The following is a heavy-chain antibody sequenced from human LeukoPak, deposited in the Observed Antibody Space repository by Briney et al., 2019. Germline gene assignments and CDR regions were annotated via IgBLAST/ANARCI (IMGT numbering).Heavy chain of an antibody. CDR3: ARGEITMVRGVPSLGY. CDR2: IYDSGST. J-gene: IGHJ4*02. Sequence: SETLSLTCTVSGGSISSYYWSWIRQPPGKGLEWIGYIYDSGSTNYNPSLKSRVTISVDTSKNQFSLKLRSVTAAGTAVYYCARGEITMVRGVPSLGYWGQGTLVTVSS. V-gene: IGHV4-59*01. CDR1: GGSISSYY. D-gene: IGHD3-10*01.